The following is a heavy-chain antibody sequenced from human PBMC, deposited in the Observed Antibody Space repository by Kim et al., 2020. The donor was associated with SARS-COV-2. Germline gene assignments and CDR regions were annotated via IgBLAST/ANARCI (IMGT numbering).Heavy chain of an antibody. J-gene: IGHJ6*02. CDR2: IYHSGST. D-gene: IGHD3-16*01. CDR3: AREAQGAFRNGGGGMDV. Sequence: SETLSLTCAVSGGSISSSNWWSWVRQPPGKGLEWIGEIYHSGSTNYNPSLKSRVTISVDKSKNQFSLKLSSVTAADTAVYYCAREAQGAFRNGGGGMDVWGQGTTVTVSS. CDR1: GGSISSSNW. V-gene: IGHV4-4*02.